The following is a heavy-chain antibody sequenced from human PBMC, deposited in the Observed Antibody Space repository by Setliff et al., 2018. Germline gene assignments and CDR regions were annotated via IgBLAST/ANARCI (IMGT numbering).Heavy chain of an antibody. J-gene: IGHJ3*01. D-gene: IGHD2-15*01. CDR2: IYPGDPQI. V-gene: IGHV5-51*01. CDR3: VRPSAGYSRPFDV. CDR1: GYSFSISW. Sequence: PGESLKISCKDSGYSFSISWIGWVRRMPGKGLDWMGIIYPGDPQIRYSPSFQGQVTISADKSTSTAYLEWSSLKASGTAMYYCVRPSAGYSRPFDVWGQGTMVTVSS.